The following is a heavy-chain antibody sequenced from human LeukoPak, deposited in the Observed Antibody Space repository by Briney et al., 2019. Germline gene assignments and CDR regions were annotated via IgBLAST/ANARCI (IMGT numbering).Heavy chain of an antibody. CDR2: ISWNSGSI. D-gene: IGHD6-19*01. V-gene: IGHV3-9*01. J-gene: IGHJ4*02. Sequence: GGSLRLSCAASGFTFDDYAMHWVRQAPGKGLEWVSGISWNSGSIGYADSVKGRFTISRDNAKNSLYLQMNSLRAEDTALYYCAKEESGYSSGWYFYYFDYWGQGTLVTVSA. CDR1: GFTFDDYA. CDR3: AKEESGYSSGWYFYYFDY.